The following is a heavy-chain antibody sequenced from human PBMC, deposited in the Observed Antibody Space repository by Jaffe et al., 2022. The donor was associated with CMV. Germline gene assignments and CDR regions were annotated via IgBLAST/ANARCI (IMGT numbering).Heavy chain of an antibody. Sequence: QVQLQESGPGLVKPSETLSLTCTVSGGSISSYYWSWIRQPPGKGLEWIGYIYYSGSTNYNPSLKSRVTISVDTSKNQFSLKLSSVTAADTAVYYCARVTGFGIAAPLIDYWGQGTLVTVSS. CDR3: ARVTGFGIAAPLIDY. CDR2: IYYSGST. CDR1: GGSISSYY. D-gene: IGHD6-6*01. V-gene: IGHV4-59*01. J-gene: IGHJ4*02.